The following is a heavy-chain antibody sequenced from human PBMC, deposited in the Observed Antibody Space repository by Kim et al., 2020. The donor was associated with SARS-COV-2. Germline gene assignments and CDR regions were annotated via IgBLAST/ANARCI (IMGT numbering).Heavy chain of an antibody. V-gene: IGHV1-18*01. CDR3: ARMYYDFWSGYYGLHWFDP. CDR1: GYTFTSYG. D-gene: IGHD3-3*01. CDR2: ISAYNGNT. J-gene: IGHJ5*02. Sequence: ASVKVSCKASGYTFTSYGISWVRQAPGQGLEWMGWISAYNGNTNYAQKLQGRVTMTTDTSTSTAYMELRSLRSDDTAVYYCARMYYDFWSGYYGLHWFDPWGQGTLVTVSS.